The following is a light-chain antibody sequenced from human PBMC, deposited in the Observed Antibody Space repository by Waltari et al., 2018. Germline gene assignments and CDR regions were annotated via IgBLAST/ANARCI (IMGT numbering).Light chain of an antibody. J-gene: IGLJ3*02. Sequence: QSALTQPASVSGSPGQSITISCTGTSSDVGAYDSVSWYQQHPGKVPKLMIYDVTYRPSGISNRFSGSKSGITAFLTISGLQAEDEADYYCSSHTSSRTRVFGGGTELTVL. CDR3: SSHTSSRTRV. CDR1: SSDVGAYDS. CDR2: DVT. V-gene: IGLV2-14*03.